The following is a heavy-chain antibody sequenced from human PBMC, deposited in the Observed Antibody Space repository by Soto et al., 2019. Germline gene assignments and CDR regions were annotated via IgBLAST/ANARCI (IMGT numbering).Heavy chain of an antibody. CDR2: IYPGDSDT. D-gene: IGHD5-18*01. CDR3: ARRDTTMVQAFDY. CDR1: GYIFTTYW. J-gene: IGHJ4*02. V-gene: IGHV5-51*01. Sequence: PGESLKISCKGSGYIFTTYWIGWVRQMPGKGLEWMGIIYPGDSDTRYSPSFQGQVTISADKSISTAYLQWSSLKASDTAMYYCARRDTTMVQAFDYWGQGTLVTVSS.